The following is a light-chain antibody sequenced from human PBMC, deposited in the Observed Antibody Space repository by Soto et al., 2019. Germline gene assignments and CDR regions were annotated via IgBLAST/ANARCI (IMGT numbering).Light chain of an antibody. J-gene: IGKJ1*01. V-gene: IGKV3-20*01. CDR1: QSVASSY. Sequence: EIVMTQSPGTLSLFPWERASFSCRASQSVASSYLAWYQQKFGHAPRLLIYGASNRAAGIPDRFSGSGSGTDFTLTISRLEPEDSAVYFCQQYRSSPRTFGQGTKVE. CDR3: QQYRSSPRT. CDR2: GAS.